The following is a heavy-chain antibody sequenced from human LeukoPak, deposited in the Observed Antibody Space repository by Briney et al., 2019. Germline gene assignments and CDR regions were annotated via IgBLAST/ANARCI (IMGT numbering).Heavy chain of an antibody. D-gene: IGHD3-22*01. CDR2: IYYSGST. J-gene: IGHJ5*02. V-gene: IGHV4-59*08. CDR3: ARQQYYYDSSGFNWFDP. Sequence: SGTLSLTCTVSGGSISSYYWSWIRQPPGKGLEWIGYIYYSGSTNYNPSLKSRVTISVDTSKNQFSLKLSSVTAADTAVYYCARQQYYYDSSGFNWFDPWGQGTLVTVSS. CDR1: GGSISSYY.